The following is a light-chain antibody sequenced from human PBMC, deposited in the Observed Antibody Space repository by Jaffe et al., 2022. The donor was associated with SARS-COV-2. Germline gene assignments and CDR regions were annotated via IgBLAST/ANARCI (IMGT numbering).Light chain of an antibody. Sequence: DILMTQSPSSLSAFVGDRVTITCRASQRISSYLNWYQHKPGKAPKLLIYAASSLQSGVPSRFSGSGSGTDFSLTISSLQPEDFATYYCQQSYSMPRTFGQGTKLEIK. CDR2: AAS. J-gene: IGKJ2*01. CDR3: QQSYSMPRT. V-gene: IGKV1-39*01. CDR1: QRISSY.